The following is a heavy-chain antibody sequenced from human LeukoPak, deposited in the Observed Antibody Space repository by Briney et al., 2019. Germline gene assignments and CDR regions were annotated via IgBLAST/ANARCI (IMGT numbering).Heavy chain of an antibody. CDR1: GGSIGGDH. CDR3: ARAVTGISLVDF. CDR2: ISYTGST. J-gene: IGHJ4*02. V-gene: IGHV4-59*08. Sequence: PSETLPLTCTISGGSIGGDHWSWIRQAPGEGLEWIGYISYTGSTSYNPSLRSRVTISLNTPENQFSLRLTSVTAADTAVYYCARAVTGISLVDFWGQGTLVAVSS. D-gene: IGHD6-19*01.